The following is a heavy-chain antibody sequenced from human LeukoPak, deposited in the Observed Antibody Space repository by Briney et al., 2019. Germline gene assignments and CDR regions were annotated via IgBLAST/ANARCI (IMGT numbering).Heavy chain of an antibody. CDR3: STGAPSRKSFDY. J-gene: IGHJ4*02. V-gene: IGHV3-30*14. D-gene: IGHD1-14*01. Sequence: GGSLRLSCTASGFTYSTHAMHWVRQAPGKGLEWVAIILYDGSNKHYADSVKGRFSISRDNSKNTLYLQMNSLRAEDTAVYYCSTGAPSRKSFDYWGQGTLVTVSS. CDR1: GFTYSTHA. CDR2: ILYDGSNK.